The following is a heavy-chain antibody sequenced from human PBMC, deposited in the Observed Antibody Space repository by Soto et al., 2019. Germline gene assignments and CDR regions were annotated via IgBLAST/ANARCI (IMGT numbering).Heavy chain of an antibody. CDR3: ARAVAPYLGTWFDP. J-gene: IGHJ5*02. Sequence: PSETLSLTCAVSGGSISSGNSYSWGWIRQPPGKGLEWIGSISHTGSTSYNPSLKGRVTMSVDKSKNQFSLKLSSVTAADMAVYYCARAVAPYLGTWFDPWGQGTLVTVSS. CDR2: ISHTGST. D-gene: IGHD3-16*01. V-gene: IGHV4-30-2*01. CDR1: GGSISSGNSYS.